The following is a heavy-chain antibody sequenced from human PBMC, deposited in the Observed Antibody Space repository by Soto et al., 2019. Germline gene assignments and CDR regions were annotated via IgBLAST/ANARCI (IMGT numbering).Heavy chain of an antibody. CDR2: VHNSGST. V-gene: IGHV4-59*01. Sequence: QVQLQESGPGLVKPSETLSLSCTVSGDPISRYHWSWIRQTPGKGLEWIGYVHNSGSTSYNPSLKSRVTVSIDTSRKQFSLRPRSVTAADTAVYYCTGDRNNRVWYKYWGQGTLVTVSS. CDR3: TGDRNNRVWYKY. D-gene: IGHD6-19*01. CDR1: GDPISRYH. J-gene: IGHJ4*02.